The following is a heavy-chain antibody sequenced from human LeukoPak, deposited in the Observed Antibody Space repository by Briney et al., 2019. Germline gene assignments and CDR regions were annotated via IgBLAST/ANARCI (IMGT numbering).Heavy chain of an antibody. V-gene: IGHV3-23*01. CDR3: AKGLIAAAFYGMDV. J-gene: IGHJ6*02. CDR1: GFTFSSYD. Sequence: GGSLRLSCAASGFTFSSYDMSWVRQAPGKGLEWVSAISGSGGSTYYADSVKGRFTISRGNSKNTLYLQMNSLRAEDTAVYYCAKGLIAAAFYGMDVWGQGTTVTVSS. CDR2: ISGSGGST. D-gene: IGHD6-13*01.